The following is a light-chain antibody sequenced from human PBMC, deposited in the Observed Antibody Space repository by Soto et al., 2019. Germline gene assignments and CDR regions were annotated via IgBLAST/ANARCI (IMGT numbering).Light chain of an antibody. V-gene: IGKV3-20*01. Sequence: EIVLTQSPGTLSLSPGERATLSCRASQSVSSSYLAWYQQKPGQAPRLLIYGASSRATGIPDSFSGSGSGTDFTLTISRPEPEDFAVYYCQQCGSSSFTFGPGTKVEIK. CDR1: QSVSSSY. CDR3: QQCGSSSFT. CDR2: GAS. J-gene: IGKJ3*01.